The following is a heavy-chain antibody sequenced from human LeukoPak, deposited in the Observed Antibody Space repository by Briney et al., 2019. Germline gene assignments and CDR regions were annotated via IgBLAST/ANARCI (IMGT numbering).Heavy chain of an antibody. CDR2: IYSDNT. V-gene: IGHV3-66*03. D-gene: IGHD3-22*01. J-gene: IGHJ3*02. Sequence: GGSLRLSCTVSGFTVSSNSMSWVRQAPGKGLEWVSFIYSDNTHYSDSVKGRFTISRDNSKNTLYLQMNSLRAEDTAVYYCARGEITMIVTRGPAFDIWGQGTMVTVSS. CDR1: GFTVSSNS. CDR3: ARGEITMIVTRGPAFDI.